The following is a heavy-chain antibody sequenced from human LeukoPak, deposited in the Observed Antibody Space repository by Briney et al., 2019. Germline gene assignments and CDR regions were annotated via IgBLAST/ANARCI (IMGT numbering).Heavy chain of an antibody. V-gene: IGHV4-59*08. Sequence: SETLSLTCTVSGGSISNYYWSWIRQPPGKELEWIGNIYYSGSTNYNPSLKSRVTISVDRSKNQFSLKLTSVTAADTAVFYCARLMNYYDSSGRSFDYWGQGPLLTVSS. CDR1: GGSISNYY. D-gene: IGHD3-22*01. CDR3: ARLMNYYDSSGRSFDY. J-gene: IGHJ4*02. CDR2: IYYSGST.